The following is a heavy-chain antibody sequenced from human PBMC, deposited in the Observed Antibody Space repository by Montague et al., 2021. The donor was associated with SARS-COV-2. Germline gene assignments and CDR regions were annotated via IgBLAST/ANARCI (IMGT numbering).Heavy chain of an antibody. V-gene: IGHV3-53*01. J-gene: IGHJ6*02. D-gene: IGHD6-13*01. CDR3: ARGEQQQLNFYYYYYYGMDV. CDR2: IYSGGST. Sequence: SLRLSCGAFGFTVSSNYMSWVRQAPGKGLEWVSVIYSGGSTYYAXSVXGRFTISRDNSKNTLYLQMNSLRAEDTAVYYCARGEQQQLNFYYYYYYGMDVWGQGTTVTVSS. CDR1: GFTVSSNY.